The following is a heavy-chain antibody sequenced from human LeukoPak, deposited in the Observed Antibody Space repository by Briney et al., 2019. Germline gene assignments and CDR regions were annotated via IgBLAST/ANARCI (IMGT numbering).Heavy chain of an antibody. CDR3: ARGAGYYDSSGYYDYYYYYMDV. CDR2: IIPIFGTA. CDR1: GGTFSSYA. D-gene: IGHD3-22*01. J-gene: IGHJ6*03. V-gene: IGHV1-69*06. Sequence: ASVKVSCKASGGTFSSYAISWVRQAPGQGLEWMGGIIPIFGTANYAQKFQGRVTITADKSRRTAYMELSSLRSEDTAVYYCARGAGYYDSSGYYDYYYYYMDVWGKGTTVTVSS.